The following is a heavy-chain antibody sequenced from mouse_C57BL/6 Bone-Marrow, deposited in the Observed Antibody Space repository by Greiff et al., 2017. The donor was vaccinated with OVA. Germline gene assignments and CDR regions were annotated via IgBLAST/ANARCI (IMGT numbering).Heavy chain of an antibody. D-gene: IGHD2-1*01. CDR3: TSYGNLDY. CDR1: GFTITDDY. J-gene: IGHJ2*01. Sequence: VQLQQSGAELVRPGASVKLSCTASGFTITDDYMHWVKQRPEQGLEWLGWIDPENGDTEYASKFPGKATITADTSSNTACLQTSSLTTEDTAVYDCTSYGNLDYWGQGTTLTVSS. V-gene: IGHV14-4*01. CDR2: IDPENGDT.